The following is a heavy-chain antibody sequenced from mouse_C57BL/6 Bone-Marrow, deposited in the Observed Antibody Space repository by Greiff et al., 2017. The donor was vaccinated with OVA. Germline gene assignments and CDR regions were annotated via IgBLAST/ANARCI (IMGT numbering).Heavy chain of an antibody. CDR1: GFTFSDYG. V-gene: IGHV5-17*01. CDR2: ISSGSSTI. D-gene: IGHD2-4*01. CDR3: ATYDYDGAWFAY. Sequence: EVKLVESGGGLVKPGGSLKLSCAASGFTFSDYGMHWVRQAPEKGLEWVAYISSGSSTIYYADTVKGRFTISRDNAKNTLFLQMTSLRSEDTAMYYCATYDYDGAWFAYWGQGTLVTVSA. J-gene: IGHJ3*01.